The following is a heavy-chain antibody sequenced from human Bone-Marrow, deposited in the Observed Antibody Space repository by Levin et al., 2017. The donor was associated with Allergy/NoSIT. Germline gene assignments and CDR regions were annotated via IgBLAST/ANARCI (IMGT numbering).Heavy chain of an antibody. CDR1: GFTFSSYG. CDR2: ISYDGSNK. V-gene: IGHV3-30*18. CDR3: AKDRSGGYDSDWFDP. D-gene: IGHD5-12*01. J-gene: IGHJ5*02. Sequence: GESLKISCAASGFTFSSYGMHWVRQAPGKGLEWVAVISYDGSNKYYADSVKGRFTISRDNSKNTLYLQMNSLRAEDTAVYYCAKDRSGGYDSDWFDPWGQGTLVTVSS.